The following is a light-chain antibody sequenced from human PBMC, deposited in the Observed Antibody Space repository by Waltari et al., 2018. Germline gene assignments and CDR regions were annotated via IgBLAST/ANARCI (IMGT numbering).Light chain of an antibody. CDR1: ENDNNF. V-gene: IGKV1-39*01. CDR2: KAS. CDR3: QQNYGVPLT. Sequence: DIQMTQSPSSLSPSVGDRVTITCRASENDNNFLNWYQQKPGKAPKLLIYKASTLQSGVPSRFSGSGSVTDFTFTISSLQPEDVATYYCQQNYGVPLTFGGGTKVEIK. J-gene: IGKJ4*01.